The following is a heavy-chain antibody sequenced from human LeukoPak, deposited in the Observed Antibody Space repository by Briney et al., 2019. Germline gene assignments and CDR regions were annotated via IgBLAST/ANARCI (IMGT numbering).Heavy chain of an antibody. Sequence: PSETLSLTCTVSGGSISSGGYYWSWIRQHPGKGLEWIGYIYYSGGTYYNPSLKSRVTISVDTSKNQFSLKLSPVTAADTAVYYCARAMYSNPYYFDYWGQGTLVTVSS. CDR3: ARAMYSNPYYFDY. CDR2: IYYSGGT. CDR1: GGSISSGGYY. D-gene: IGHD6-13*01. V-gene: IGHV4-31*03. J-gene: IGHJ4*02.